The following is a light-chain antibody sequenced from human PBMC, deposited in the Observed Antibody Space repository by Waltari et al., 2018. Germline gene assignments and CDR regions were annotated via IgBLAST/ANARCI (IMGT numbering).Light chain of an antibody. J-gene: IGLJ2*01. V-gene: IGLV2-14*03. CDR2: DVS. CDR3: NSYTSSSTLL. CDR1: TSDVGSYNS. Sequence: QSALTQPASVSGSPGQSITIPFTGTTSDVGSYNSVTWYQQHPGKATRLMIFDVSNRPSGVSNRFSGSKSGNTASLTISGLQAEDEADYYCNSYTSSSTLLFGGGTRLTVL.